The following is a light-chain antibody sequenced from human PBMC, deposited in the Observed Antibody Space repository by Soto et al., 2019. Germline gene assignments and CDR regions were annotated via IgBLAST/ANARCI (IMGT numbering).Light chain of an antibody. CDR3: QQYNNWPPWT. Sequence: EIVLTQSPGTLSLSPGERATLSCRASQSVSNNYLAWYQQKPGQAPRLXIYGASTRATGIPARFSGSGSWTELTLTISSLQSEDFAVYYCQQYNNWPPWTFGQGTKVDIK. CDR1: QSVSNN. V-gene: IGKV3-15*01. CDR2: GAS. J-gene: IGKJ1*01.